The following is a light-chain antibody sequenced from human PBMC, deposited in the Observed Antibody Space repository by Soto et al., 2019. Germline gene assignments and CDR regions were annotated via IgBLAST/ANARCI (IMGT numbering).Light chain of an antibody. Sequence: IHMTQSPSTLSASXGDRVTITCRASYSISSCLAWSQQKPGXAPKLVXYDASSLESGAPSRCSGSGSVTEFTHTISSRQPDDFATYYGQQYNSYSHTFGQGTRLEIK. CDR2: DAS. CDR1: YSISSC. J-gene: IGKJ5*01. V-gene: IGKV1-5*01. CDR3: QQYNSYSHT.